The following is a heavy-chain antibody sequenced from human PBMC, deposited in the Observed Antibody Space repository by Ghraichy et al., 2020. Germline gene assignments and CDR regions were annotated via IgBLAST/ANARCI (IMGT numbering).Heavy chain of an antibody. CDR3: AKDSRITMMDY. CDR2: ISYDGSNK. D-gene: IGHD3-22*01. J-gene: IGHJ4*02. Sequence: LSLTCAASGFTFSSYGMHWVRQAPGKGLEWVAVISYDGSNKYYADSVKGRFTISRDNSKNTLYLQMNSLRAEDTAVYYCAKDSRITMMDYWGQGTLVTVSS. CDR1: GFTFSSYG. V-gene: IGHV3-30*18.